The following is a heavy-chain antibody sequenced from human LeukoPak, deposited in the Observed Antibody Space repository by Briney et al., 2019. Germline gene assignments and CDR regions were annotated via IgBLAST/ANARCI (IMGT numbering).Heavy chain of an antibody. CDR3: ARGDVNMVRGPIRGAFDI. V-gene: IGHV1-46*01. D-gene: IGHD3-10*01. CDR2: INPSGGST. CDR1: GYTFTSYY. J-gene: IGHJ3*02. Sequence: ASVKVSCKASGYTFTSYYMHWVRQAPGQGLEWMGIINPSGGSTSYAQKFQGRVTMTRDTSTSTVYMELSSLGSEDTAVYYCARGDVNMVRGPIRGAFDIWGQGTMVTVSS.